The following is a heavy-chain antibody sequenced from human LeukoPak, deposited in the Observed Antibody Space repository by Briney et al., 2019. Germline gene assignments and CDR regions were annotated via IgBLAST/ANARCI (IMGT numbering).Heavy chain of an antibody. Sequence: ASVKVSCKASGYTFTSYYMHWVRQAPGQGLEWMGIINPSGGSTNYAQKFQGRVTITTDESTSTAYMELSSPRSEDTAVYYCARWSYSSPTYYYHYYMDVWGKGTTVTVSS. CDR1: GYTFTSYY. V-gene: IGHV1-46*01. D-gene: IGHD6-13*01. J-gene: IGHJ6*03. CDR3: ARWSYSSPTYYYHYYMDV. CDR2: INPSGGST.